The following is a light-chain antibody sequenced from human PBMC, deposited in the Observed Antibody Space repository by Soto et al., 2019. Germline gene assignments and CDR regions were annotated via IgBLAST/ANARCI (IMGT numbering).Light chain of an antibody. CDR3: QQYGSSQS. CDR1: QSVSSSY. CDR2: GAS. J-gene: IGKJ1*01. Sequence: EIVLTQSPGTLSLSPGERATLSCRASQSVSSSYLAWYQQKPGQAPRLLIYGASSRATGIPDRFSGSGSGTDFTLTTSRLEPEDCAVYYCQQYGSSQSFGQGTKVEIK. V-gene: IGKV3-20*01.